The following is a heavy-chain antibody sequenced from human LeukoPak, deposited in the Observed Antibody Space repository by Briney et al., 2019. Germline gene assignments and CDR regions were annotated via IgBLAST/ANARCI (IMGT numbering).Heavy chain of an antibody. D-gene: IGHD4-17*01. V-gene: IGHV4-4*07. CDR2: IYTSGST. CDR3: ARDLDYGDYAYYYYGMDV. J-gene: IGHJ6*02. CDR1: GGSISSYY. Sequence: PSETLSLTCTASGGSISSYYWSWIRQPAAKGLEWIGRIYTSGSTNYNPSLKSRVTMSVDTSKNQFSLKLSSVTAADTAVYYCARDLDYGDYAYYYYGMDVWGQGTTVTVSS.